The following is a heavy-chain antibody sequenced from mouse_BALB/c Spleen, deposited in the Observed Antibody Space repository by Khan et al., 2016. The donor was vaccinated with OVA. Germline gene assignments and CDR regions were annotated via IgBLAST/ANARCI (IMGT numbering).Heavy chain of an antibody. CDR2: IWTGGIT. Sequence: QVQLKQSGPGLVAPPQSLSITCTVSGFSLSNYGVHWVRQPPGKGLEWLGVIWTGGITNYNSALMSRLSISKDNSKSQVFLKMNRLQTDDTAIYXCARSYDYDVGGFAYWGQGTLVTVSA. CDR3: ARSYDYDVGGFAY. J-gene: IGHJ3*01. D-gene: IGHD2-4*01. V-gene: IGHV2-9*02. CDR1: GFSLSNYG.